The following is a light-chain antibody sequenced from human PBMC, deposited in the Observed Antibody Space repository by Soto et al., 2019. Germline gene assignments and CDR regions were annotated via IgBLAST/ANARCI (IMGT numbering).Light chain of an antibody. Sequence: DIQMTQSPSTLSASVGDRVTITCRASQSISRWLAWYQQKPGRAPNLLIYDASTLQTGAPSRFSGRASATDFTLTISSLQPEDVGTYFCQQTYSTPPWTFGQGTRVEI. V-gene: IGKV1-5*01. CDR2: DAS. CDR3: QQTYSTPPWT. J-gene: IGKJ1*01. CDR1: QSISRW.